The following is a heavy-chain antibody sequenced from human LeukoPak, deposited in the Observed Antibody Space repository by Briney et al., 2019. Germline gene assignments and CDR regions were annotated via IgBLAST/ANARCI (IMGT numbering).Heavy chain of an antibody. CDR2: IYYSGST. CDR3: ARHKQSGTYYDAFDI. J-gene: IGHJ3*02. D-gene: IGHD1-26*01. CDR1: GGSIGSTTYY. V-gene: IGHV4-39*01. Sequence: SETLSLTCTVSGGSIGSTTYYWGWIRQPPGKELECIGSIYYSGSTYYNPSLKSRVTISLDTSKNQFSLKLSSVTAADKAVYYCARHKQSGTYYDAFDICGQGTMVTVSS.